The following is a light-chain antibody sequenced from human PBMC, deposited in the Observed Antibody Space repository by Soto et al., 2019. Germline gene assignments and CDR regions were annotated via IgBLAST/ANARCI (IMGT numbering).Light chain of an antibody. Sequence: QSVLTQPASVSGSRGQSITISCTGTSSDVGGYNYVSWYQQHPGKAPKLMISEVTNRPSGISNRFSGSKSVNTAYLTISGLQTEDEADYYCSSYTSNSTYVVFGGGTKLTVL. CDR2: EVT. V-gene: IGLV2-14*01. CDR1: SSDVGGYNY. J-gene: IGLJ2*01. CDR3: SSYTSNSTYVV.